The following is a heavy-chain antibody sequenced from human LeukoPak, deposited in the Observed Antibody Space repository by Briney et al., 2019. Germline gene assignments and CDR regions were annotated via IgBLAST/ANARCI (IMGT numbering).Heavy chain of an antibody. CDR3: ASFDDYDFWSGYSY. D-gene: IGHD3-3*01. V-gene: IGHV3-48*03. J-gene: IGHJ4*02. Sequence: EGSLRLSCAASGFTFSSYEMNWVRQAPGKGLEWVSYISSSGSTIYYADSVKGRFTISRDNAKNSLYLQMNSLRAEDTAVYYCASFDDYDFWSGYSYWGQGTLVTVSS. CDR2: ISSSGSTI. CDR1: GFTFSSYE.